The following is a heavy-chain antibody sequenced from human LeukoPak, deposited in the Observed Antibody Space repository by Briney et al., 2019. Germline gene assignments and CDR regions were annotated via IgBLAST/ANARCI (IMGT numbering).Heavy chain of an antibody. CDR2: IYHSGST. V-gene: IGHV4-4*02. CDR3: ARVGDYSSSWHLYYFDY. D-gene: IGHD6-13*01. Sequence: SETLSLTCAVSGGSISSSNWWSWVRQPPGKGLEWIGEIYHSGSTNYNPSLKSRVTISVDKSKNQFSLKLSSVTAADTAVYYCARVGDYSSSWHLYYFDYWGQGTLVTVSS. J-gene: IGHJ4*02. CDR1: GGSISSSNW.